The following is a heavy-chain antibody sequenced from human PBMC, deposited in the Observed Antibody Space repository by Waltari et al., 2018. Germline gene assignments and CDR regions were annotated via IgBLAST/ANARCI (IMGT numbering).Heavy chain of an antibody. CDR2: INPNSGGT. Sequence: QVQLVQSGAEGKKPGASVKVSCKASAYTFTGYYMHWVRQAPGQGLEWMGWINPNSGGTNYAQKFQGRVTMTRDTSISTAYMELSRLRSDDTAVYYCARGGNLYGSGSYSHMDVWGKGTTVTISS. V-gene: IGHV1-2*02. J-gene: IGHJ6*03. CDR1: AYTFTGYY. D-gene: IGHD3-10*01. CDR3: ARGGNLYGSGSYSHMDV.